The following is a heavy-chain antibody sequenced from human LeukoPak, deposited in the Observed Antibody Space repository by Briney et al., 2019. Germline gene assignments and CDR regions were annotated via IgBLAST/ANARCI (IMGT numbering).Heavy chain of an antibody. D-gene: IGHD3-10*01. V-gene: IGHV3-48*01. CDR2: ISSSSSTT. J-gene: IGHJ3*02. Sequence: GGSLRLSCAASGFTFSSYTMNWVRQAPGKGLEWVSYISSSSSTTYYADSVKGRFTISRDNAKNSLYLQMNSLRVEDTAVYYCARTHYDAFDIWGQGTMVTVSS. CDR1: GFTFSSYT. CDR3: ARTHYDAFDI.